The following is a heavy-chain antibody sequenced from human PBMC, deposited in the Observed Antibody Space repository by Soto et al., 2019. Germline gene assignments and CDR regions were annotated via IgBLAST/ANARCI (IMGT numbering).Heavy chain of an antibody. J-gene: IGHJ6*02. D-gene: IGHD2-2*01. V-gene: IGHV4-30-2*01. CDR1: GGSISSGGYS. CDR2: IYHSVST. CDR3: ARLYGYCIRNSCHGHYAMDV. Sequence: PSETLSLTCAVSGGSISSGGYSWGWIRQPPGKGLEWIGYIYHSVSTYYNPSLKSRVTISVDRSKNQFSLRLSSVTAADTAVYYCARLYGYCIRNSCHGHYAMDVWGQGTTVTVSS.